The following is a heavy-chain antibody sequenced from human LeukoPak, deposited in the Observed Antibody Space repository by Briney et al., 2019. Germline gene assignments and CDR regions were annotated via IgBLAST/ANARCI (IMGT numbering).Heavy chain of an antibody. CDR1: GGSFSGYY. CDR2: INHSGST. CDR3: ARGGILTDY. J-gene: IGHJ4*02. V-gene: IGHV4-34*01. D-gene: IGHD5-18*01. Sequence: SETLSLTCAVYGGSFSGYYWSWIRQPPGKGLEWIGEINHSGSTSYNPSLKSRVTISVDTSKNQFSLKLSSVTAADTAVYYCARGGILTDYWGQGTLVTVSS.